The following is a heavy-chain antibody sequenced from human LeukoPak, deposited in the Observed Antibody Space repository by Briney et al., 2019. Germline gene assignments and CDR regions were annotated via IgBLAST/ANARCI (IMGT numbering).Heavy chain of an antibody. CDR2: INPNTGGT. V-gene: IGHV1-2*02. CDR3: ARQMQLWSRGGYH. D-gene: IGHD3-10*01. J-gene: IGHJ5*02. CDR1: GYNFTGYY. Sequence: ASVKVSCKASGYNFTGYYMHWVRQAPGQGLEWMGWINPNTGGTNYAQKFQGRVTMTRDTSFSTAYMELSRLRSDDTAVYYCARQMQLWSRGGYHWGQGTLVTVSS.